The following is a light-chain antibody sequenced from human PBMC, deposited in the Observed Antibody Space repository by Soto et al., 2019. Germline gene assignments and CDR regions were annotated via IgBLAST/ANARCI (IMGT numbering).Light chain of an antibody. CDR2: GAS. J-gene: IGKJ5*01. V-gene: IGKV3-15*01. CDR3: QQYYNWPPRIT. Sequence: EIVMTQSTATLSVSPGERATLSCRASQSVSSNFAWYQQKPGQAPRLLIYGASTRASGLPARFSGSGSGTEFTLTISSLQSEDFAVYYCQQYYNWPPRITFGQGRLPEI. CDR1: QSVSSN.